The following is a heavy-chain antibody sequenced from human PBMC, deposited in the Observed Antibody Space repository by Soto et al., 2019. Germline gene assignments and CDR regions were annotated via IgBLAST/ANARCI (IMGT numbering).Heavy chain of an antibody. Sequence: VQLVESGGGVVQPGRSLRLSCAASGFTFSDYAMHWVRRAPGKGLEWVAVVSHDGRNTHYADSVKGRFTISRDSSKNTVSLEMASLRAEDTAVYYCAKGGRQWLVTSDFNYWGQGALVTISS. CDR1: GFTFSDYA. J-gene: IGHJ4*02. CDR3: AKGGRQWLVTSDFNY. D-gene: IGHD6-19*01. V-gene: IGHV3-30*18. CDR2: VSHDGRNT.